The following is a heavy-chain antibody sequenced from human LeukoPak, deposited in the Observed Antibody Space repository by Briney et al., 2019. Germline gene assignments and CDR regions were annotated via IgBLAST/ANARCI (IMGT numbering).Heavy chain of an antibody. Sequence: PGGSLTPACAASGFTVSSYEMNWVRQAPGKGLEWVSYISSSGRTIYYADSVKGRFTISRDNAQNSLYLQMNSLGAEDTAVYYCARDSRPRSDYILEAFDVWGQGTKVIVSS. J-gene: IGHJ3*01. CDR1: GFTVSSYE. D-gene: IGHD3-10*01. V-gene: IGHV3-48*03. CDR2: ISSSGRTI. CDR3: ARDSRPRSDYILEAFDV.